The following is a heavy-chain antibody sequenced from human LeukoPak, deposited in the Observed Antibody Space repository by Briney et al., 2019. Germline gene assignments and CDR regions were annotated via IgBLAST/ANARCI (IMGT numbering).Heavy chain of an antibody. J-gene: IGHJ4*02. CDR1: GFTFSENW. D-gene: IGHD4-17*01. Sequence: GGSVRLSCVASGFTFSENWMHWVRQAPGKGLAWVSHINRDGGLTNYADSVKGRFTISRDNSKNTLYLQMNSLRAEDTAVYYCARDHTTGAADYWGQGTLVTVSS. CDR2: INRDGGLT. CDR3: ARDHTTGAADY. V-gene: IGHV3-74*01.